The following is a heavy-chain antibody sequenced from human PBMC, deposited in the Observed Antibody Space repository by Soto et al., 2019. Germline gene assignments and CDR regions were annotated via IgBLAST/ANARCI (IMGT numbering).Heavy chain of an antibody. CDR1: GGSISSGGYF. Sequence: QVQLQESGPGLVKPSQTLSLTCTVSGGSISSGGYFWSWIRQHPGEGLEWIGYIYYSGNTFYNPSLTTRISISVDTSKNQFALKLSSVTAADTAVYYCARGAVGATIYFDYWGQGTLVTVSS. J-gene: IGHJ4*02. D-gene: IGHD1-26*01. CDR3: ARGAVGATIYFDY. CDR2: IYYSGNT. V-gene: IGHV4-31*03.